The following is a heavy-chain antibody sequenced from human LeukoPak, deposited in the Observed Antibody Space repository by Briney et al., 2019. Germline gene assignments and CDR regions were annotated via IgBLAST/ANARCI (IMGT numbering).Heavy chain of an antibody. CDR3: ARDPVEGLGFDY. D-gene: IGHD5-24*01. Sequence: SETLSLTCTVSGGSISSYYWSWIRQPPGKGLEWIGYIYYSGSTNHNPSLKSRVTISVDTSKNQFSLKLSSVTAADTAVYYCARDPVEGLGFDYWGQGTLVTVSS. J-gene: IGHJ4*02. CDR2: IYYSGST. CDR1: GGSISSYY. V-gene: IGHV4-59*01.